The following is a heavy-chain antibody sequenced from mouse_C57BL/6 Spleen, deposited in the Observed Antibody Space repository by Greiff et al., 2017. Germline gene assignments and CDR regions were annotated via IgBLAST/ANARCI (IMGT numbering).Heavy chain of an antibody. D-gene: IGHD1-1*01. CDR1: GFTLSDAW. Sequence: EVKLVESGGGLVQPGGSMTLSCAASGFTLSDAWMDWVRQSPAKGLEWVAEIRNKANNHATYYAESVKGRFTISRDDSKSSVYLQMNSLRAEDTGIYYCTRAITTVVSNWYFDVWGTGTTVTVSS. J-gene: IGHJ1*03. CDR3: TRAITTVVSNWYFDV. V-gene: IGHV6-6*01. CDR2: IRNKANNHAT.